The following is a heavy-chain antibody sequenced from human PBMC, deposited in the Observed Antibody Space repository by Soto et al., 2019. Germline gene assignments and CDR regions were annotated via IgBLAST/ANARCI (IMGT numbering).Heavy chain of an antibody. J-gene: IGHJ4*02. CDR1: WFNIGSFA. D-gene: IGHD1-26*01. Sequence: GSMRHPWRALWFNIGSFAISWVRQAPGKGLEWVSAISGSGGSTYYADSVKGRFTISRDNSKNTLYLQMNSLSAEDTAVYYCAKDLLGSSFWGQGTLVSVSS. CDR2: ISGSGGST. CDR3: AKDLLGSSF. V-gene: IGHV3-23*01.